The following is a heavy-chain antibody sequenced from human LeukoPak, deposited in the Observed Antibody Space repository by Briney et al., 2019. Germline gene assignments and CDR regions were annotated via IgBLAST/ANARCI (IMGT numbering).Heavy chain of an antibody. V-gene: IGHV4-4*07. Sequence: SETLSLTCSVSGGSINNYYCSWIRQPAGKGLEWIGRIYTAGKTDYNPSFKSRVTLSLDTSKNQFSLQLNSVAAADTAVYYCAREGLSEYYDSSGYYDYWGQGTLVTVSS. J-gene: IGHJ4*02. CDR3: AREGLSEYYDSSGYYDY. CDR1: GGSINNYY. D-gene: IGHD3-22*01. CDR2: IYTAGKT.